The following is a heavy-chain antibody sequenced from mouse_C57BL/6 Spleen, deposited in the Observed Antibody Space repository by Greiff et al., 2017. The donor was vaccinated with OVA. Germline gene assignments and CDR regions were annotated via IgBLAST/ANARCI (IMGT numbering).Heavy chain of an antibody. CDR1: GFNIKDYY. CDR3: ARRRVTTVVASPSYYAMDY. D-gene: IGHD1-1*01. V-gene: IGHV14-2*01. CDR2: IDPEDGET. Sequence: VQLQQSGAELVKPGASVKLSCTASGFNIKDYYMHWVKQRTEQGLEWIGRIDPEDGETKYAPKFQGKATITADTSSNTAYLQLSSLTSEDTAVYYCARRRVTTVVASPSYYAMDYWGQGTSVTVSS. J-gene: IGHJ4*01.